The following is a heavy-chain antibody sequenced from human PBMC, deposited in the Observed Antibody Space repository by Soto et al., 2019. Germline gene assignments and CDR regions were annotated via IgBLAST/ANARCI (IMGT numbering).Heavy chain of an antibody. V-gene: IGHV3-21*01. D-gene: IGHD6-6*01. Sequence: EVQLVESGGGPVKSGGSLRLSCVASGFTLSNYRMTWVRQGPGKGLEWVSSISSRTDYIHYTESVKGRFTISRDNAKNSRYLQMNSLRDEDAAVYYCGREKEDEGSSSLRVYYGVDVWGQGTTVTVSS. CDR2: ISSRTDYI. J-gene: IGHJ6*02. CDR1: GFTLSNYR. CDR3: GREKEDEGSSSLRVYYGVDV.